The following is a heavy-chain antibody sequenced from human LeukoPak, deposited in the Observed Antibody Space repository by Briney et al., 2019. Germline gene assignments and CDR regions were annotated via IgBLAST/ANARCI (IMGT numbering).Heavy chain of an antibody. CDR3: ARSESDSDFDY. Sequence: GSLRLSCAASGFTFSSYGMSWIRQPPGKGLEWIGEINHSGSTNYNPSLKSRVTISVDTSKNQFSLKLSSVTAADTAVYYCARSESDSDFDYWGQGTLVTVSS. CDR1: GFTFSSYG. CDR2: INHSGST. J-gene: IGHJ4*02. V-gene: IGHV4-34*01. D-gene: IGHD3-3*01.